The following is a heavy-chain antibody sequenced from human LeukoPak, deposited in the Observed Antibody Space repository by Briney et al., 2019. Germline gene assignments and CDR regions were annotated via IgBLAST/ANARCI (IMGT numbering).Heavy chain of an antibody. CDR3: AKGGGWLYYFDY. J-gene: IGHJ4*02. Sequence: GGSLRLSCAASGFTVSSNYMSWVRQAPGKGLEWVSVIYSGGSTYYADSVKGRFSISRDNSKNTLYLQMNSLRTEDTAVYYCAKGGGWLYYFDYWGQGTLVTVSS. D-gene: IGHD6-19*01. CDR2: IYSGGST. V-gene: IGHV3-53*01. CDR1: GFTVSSNY.